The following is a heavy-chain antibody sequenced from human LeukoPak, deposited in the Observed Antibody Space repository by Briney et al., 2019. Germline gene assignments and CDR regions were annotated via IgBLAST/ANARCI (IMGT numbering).Heavy chain of an antibody. CDR3: ARGYSLMPETA. CDR1: GGSFSNHF. D-gene: IGHD2-15*01. Sequence: PSETLSLTCSVSGGSFSNHFWSWVRQPAGKGLEWIGRIYPSGNTNYNPSLKSRVTISVDTSKNQFSLKLSSVTAADTAVYYCARGYSLMPETAWGQGTMVTVSS. CDR2: IYPSGNT. J-gene: IGHJ3*01. V-gene: IGHV4-4*07.